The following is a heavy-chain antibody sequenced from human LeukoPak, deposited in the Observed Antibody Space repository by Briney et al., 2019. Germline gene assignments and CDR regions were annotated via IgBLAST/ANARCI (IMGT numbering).Heavy chain of an antibody. D-gene: IGHD4-23*01. CDR3: ARALVVTSPFDY. J-gene: IGHJ4*02. CDR2: ISAYNGST. CDR1: DYTFTTYG. Sequence: ASVKVSCKASDYTFTTYGISWVRQAPGQGLEWMGWISAYNGSTNYAQNLQGRVTMTTDTSTSTAYMELRSPNSDDTAVYYCARALVVTSPFDYWGQGTLVTVSS. V-gene: IGHV1-18*01.